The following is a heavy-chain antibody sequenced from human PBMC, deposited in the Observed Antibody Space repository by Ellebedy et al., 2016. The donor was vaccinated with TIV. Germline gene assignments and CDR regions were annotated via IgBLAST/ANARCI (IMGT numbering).Heavy chain of an antibody. V-gene: IGHV3-23*01. CDR2: ITGSAGTT. CDR3: ARKTDTGTSGDY. CDR1: GFTFTSYA. J-gene: IGHJ4*02. Sequence: PGGSLRLSCTASGFTFTSYAMSRARQAPGKGLEWVSTITGSAGTTYYADSVKGRFSISRDNSKNTLFLQMNSLRAEDTAMYYCARKTDTGTSGDYWGQGTPVTVSS. D-gene: IGHD1-1*01.